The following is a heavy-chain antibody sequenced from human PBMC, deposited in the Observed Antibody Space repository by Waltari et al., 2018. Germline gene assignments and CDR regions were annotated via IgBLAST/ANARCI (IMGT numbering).Heavy chain of an antibody. J-gene: IGHJ6*02. V-gene: IGHV4-59*01. CDR2: IYDSGST. CDR1: GGSISSYY. D-gene: IGHD3-10*01. Sequence: QVQLQESGPGLVKPSETLSLTCTVSGGSISSYYWSWIRQPPGKGLEWVGYIYDSGSTNPHPSLKGRGTIAVDTSKNQCSLKLSSVTAADTAVYYCARDRGGSGRTPYYYYYYGMDVWGQGTTVTVSS. CDR3: ARDRGGSGRTPYYYYYYGMDV.